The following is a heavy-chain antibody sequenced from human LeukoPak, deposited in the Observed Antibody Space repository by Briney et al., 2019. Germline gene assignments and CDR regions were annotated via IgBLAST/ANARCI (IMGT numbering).Heavy chain of an antibody. CDR2: IYYSGST. V-gene: IGHV4-39*07. CDR3: AREVVYCSSTSCSSHFDY. D-gene: IGHD2-2*01. Sequence: SETLSLTCTVSGGSISSSSYYWGWIRQPPGKGLEWIGSIYYSGSTYYNPSLKSRVTISVDTSKNQFSLKLSSVTAADTAVYYCAREVVYCSSTSCSSHFDYWGQGTLVTVSS. J-gene: IGHJ4*02. CDR1: GGSISSSSYY.